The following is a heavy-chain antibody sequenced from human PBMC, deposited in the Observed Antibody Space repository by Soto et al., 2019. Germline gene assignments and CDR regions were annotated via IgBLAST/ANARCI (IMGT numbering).Heavy chain of an antibody. D-gene: IGHD4-4*01. CDR3: ARDDDYSSSFGEGRAFDI. CDR2: IYYSGST. V-gene: IGHV4-59*01. Sequence: QVQLQESGPGLVKPSETLSLTCTVSGGSISSYYWSWIRQPPGKGLEWIGYIYYSGSTNYNPSLKSLVTISVDTSKNQFSLKLSSVTAADTAVYYCARDDDYSSSFGEGRAFDIWGQGTMVTVSS. CDR1: GGSISSYY. J-gene: IGHJ3*02.